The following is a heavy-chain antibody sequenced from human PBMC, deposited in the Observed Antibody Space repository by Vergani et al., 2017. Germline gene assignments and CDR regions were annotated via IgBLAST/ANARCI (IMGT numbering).Heavy chain of an antibody. Sequence: QVQLVQSGAEVKKPGSSVKVSCKASGGTFSSYAISWVRQAPGQGLEWMGRIIPIFGTANYAQKFQGRVTITADESTSTAYMELSSLRSEDTAVYYCARAFPPPSGYCSGGSCYSTELHYGMDVWGQGTTVTVSS. D-gene: IGHD2-15*01. CDR3: ARAFPPPSGYCSGGSCYSTELHYGMDV. V-gene: IGHV1-69*18. J-gene: IGHJ6*02. CDR1: GGTFSSYA. CDR2: IIPIFGTA.